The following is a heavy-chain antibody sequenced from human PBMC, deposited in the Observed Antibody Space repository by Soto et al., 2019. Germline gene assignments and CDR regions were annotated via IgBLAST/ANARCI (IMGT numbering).Heavy chain of an antibody. CDR3: ARAHLDDYGDSVLGLGDY. D-gene: IGHD4-17*01. Sequence: QVQLVQSGAEVKKPGSSVKVSCKASGGTFSSYAISWVRQAPGQGLEWMGGIIPIFGTANYAQKFQGRVTITADESTSTAYMELSSLRSEDTAVYYCARAHLDDYGDSVLGLGDYWGQGTLVTVSS. CDR2: IIPIFGTA. J-gene: IGHJ4*02. CDR1: GGTFSSYA. V-gene: IGHV1-69*12.